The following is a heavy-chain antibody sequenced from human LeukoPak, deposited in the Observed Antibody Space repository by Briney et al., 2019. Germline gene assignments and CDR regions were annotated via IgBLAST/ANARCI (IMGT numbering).Heavy chain of an antibody. V-gene: IGHV3-23*01. J-gene: IGHJ4*02. D-gene: IGHD3-10*01. CDR1: GYTFNSYA. CDR2: ISGSGGST. Sequence: GGSLRLSCVASGYTFNSYAMSWVRQAPGKGLEWVSAISGSGGSTYYADSVKGRFTISRDNSKNTLYLQMNSLRAEDTALYYCAKEPASGSCFDYWGQGTLVTVSS. CDR3: AKEPASGSCFDY.